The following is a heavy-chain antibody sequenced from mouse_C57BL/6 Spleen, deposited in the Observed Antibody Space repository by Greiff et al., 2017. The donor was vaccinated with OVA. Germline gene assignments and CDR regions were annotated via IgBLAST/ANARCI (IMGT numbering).Heavy chain of an antibody. CDR2: IYPGDGDT. Sequence: VQVVESGPELVKPGASVKISCKASGYAFSSSWMNWVKQRPGKGLEWIGRIYPGDGDTNYNGKFKGKATLTADKSSSTAYMQLSSLTSEDSAVYFCASDSSDYWGQGTTLTVSS. V-gene: IGHV1-82*01. J-gene: IGHJ2*01. D-gene: IGHD3-2*01. CDR1: GYAFSSSW. CDR3: ASDSSDY.